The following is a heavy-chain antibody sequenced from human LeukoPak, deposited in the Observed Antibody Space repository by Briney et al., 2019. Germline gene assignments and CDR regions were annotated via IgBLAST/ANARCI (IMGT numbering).Heavy chain of an antibody. J-gene: IGHJ6*02. CDR1: GYTFTGYY. Sequence: GASVKVSCKASGYTFTGYYMHWVRQAPGQGLEWMGWINPNSGGTNYAQKFQGRVTMTRDTSISTAYMELSRLRSDDTAVYYCARVYCYDSSGYYNYYYGMDVWGQGTTVTVSS. CDR3: ARVYCYDSSGYYNYYYGMDV. CDR2: INPNSGGT. V-gene: IGHV1-2*02. D-gene: IGHD3-22*01.